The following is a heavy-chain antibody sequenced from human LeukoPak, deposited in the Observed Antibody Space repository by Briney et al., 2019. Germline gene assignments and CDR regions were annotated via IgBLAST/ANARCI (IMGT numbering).Heavy chain of an antibody. CDR1: GFTFSSYW. J-gene: IGHJ4*02. CDR3: ARDPMYYFDY. CDR2: IKQDGSEK. Sequence: PGGSVTLSCAASGFTFSSYWMSWVGQAPGKGLEWVANIKQDGSEKYSVNSVKGRFTISRDNAKNSLYLQMNSLRAEDTAVYYCARDPMYYFDYRGQGTLVTVSS. V-gene: IGHV3-7*04.